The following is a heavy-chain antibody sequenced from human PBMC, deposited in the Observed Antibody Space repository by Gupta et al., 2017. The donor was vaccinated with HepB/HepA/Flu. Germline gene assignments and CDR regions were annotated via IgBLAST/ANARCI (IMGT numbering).Heavy chain of an antibody. CDR3: ARTASWMYCSSTSCSPFDY. CDR1: GFSLSSTGMR. D-gene: IGHD2-2*01. Sequence: QVTLKESGPALVKPTQTLTLTCTFSGFSLSSTGMRVSWIRPPPGKALEWLARIDWDDEKFYNTSLKTRLTISKDTSKNQVVLIMTNMDPVDTATYYCARTASWMYCSSTSCSPFDYWGQGSLVTVSS. J-gene: IGHJ4*02. CDR2: IDWDDEK. V-gene: IGHV2-70*04.